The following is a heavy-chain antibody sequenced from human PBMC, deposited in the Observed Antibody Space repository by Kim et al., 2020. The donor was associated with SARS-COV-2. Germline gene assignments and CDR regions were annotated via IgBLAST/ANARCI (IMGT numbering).Heavy chain of an antibody. D-gene: IGHD5-12*01. Sequence: SETLSLTCTVSGGSISSYYWSWIRQPPGKGLEWIGYIYYSGSTNYNPSLKSRVTISVDTSKNQFSLKLSSVTAADTAVYYCARIYSGYDRVGSDIWGQGTMVTVSS. J-gene: IGHJ3*02. CDR3: ARIYSGYDRVGSDI. CDR2: IYYSGST. CDR1: GGSISSYY. V-gene: IGHV4-59*13.